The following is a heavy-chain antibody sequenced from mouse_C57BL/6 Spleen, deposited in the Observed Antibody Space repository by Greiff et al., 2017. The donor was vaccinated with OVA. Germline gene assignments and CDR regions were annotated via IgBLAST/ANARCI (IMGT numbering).Heavy chain of an antibody. D-gene: IGHD4-1*01. CDR1: GYSITSGYY. CDR2: ISYDGSN. J-gene: IGHJ2*01. Sequence: VQLKESGPGLVKPSQSLSLTCSVTGYSITSGYYWNWIRQFPGNKLEWMGYISYDGSNNYNPSLKNRNSITRDTSKNQFFLKLNSVTTEDTATYYCARGDWVYYFDYWGQGTTLTVSS. CDR3: ARGDWVYYFDY. V-gene: IGHV3-6*01.